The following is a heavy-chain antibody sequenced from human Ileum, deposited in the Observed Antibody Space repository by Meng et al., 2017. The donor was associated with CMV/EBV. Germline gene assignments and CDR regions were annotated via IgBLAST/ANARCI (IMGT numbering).Heavy chain of an antibody. D-gene: IGHD5-12*01. V-gene: IGHV4-31*03. CDR2: IYYSGST. J-gene: IGHJ4*02. CDR1: GGSISSGGYY. CDR3: AREIVATITFDY. Sequence: SETLSLTCTVSGGSISSGGYYWSWIRQHPGKGLEWIGYIYYSGSTYYNPSLKSRVTISVDTSKNQFSLKLSSVTAADTAVYYCAREIVATITFDYWGQGTLVTVSS.